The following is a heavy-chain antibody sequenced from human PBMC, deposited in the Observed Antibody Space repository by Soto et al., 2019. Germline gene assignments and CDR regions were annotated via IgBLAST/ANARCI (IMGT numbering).Heavy chain of an antibody. Sequence: QVQLVESGGGVVQPGRSLRLSCAASGFTFSSYGMHWVRQAPGKGLEWVAVISYDGSNKYYADSVKGRFTISRDNSKNSLYLQINRLRVVDTAVYYCAKNGYWGQGTLVTVSS. J-gene: IGHJ4*02. CDR2: ISYDGSNK. CDR1: GFTFSSYG. CDR3: AKNGY. V-gene: IGHV3-30*18.